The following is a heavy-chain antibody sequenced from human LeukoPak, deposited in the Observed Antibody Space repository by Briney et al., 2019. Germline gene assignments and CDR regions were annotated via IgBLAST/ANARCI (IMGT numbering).Heavy chain of an antibody. J-gene: IGHJ4*02. CDR1: GFTVSLNY. CDR2: IYRGGDT. CDR3: AKASSETNFDY. V-gene: IGHV3-66*01. D-gene: IGHD2-2*01. Sequence: GGSLRLSCAASGFTVSLNYMSWVRQAPGKGLEWVSVIYRGGDTFYADSVKGRFTISRDDSQNTLFLQMNSLRVEDTALYYCAKASSETNFDYWGQGTLVTVSS.